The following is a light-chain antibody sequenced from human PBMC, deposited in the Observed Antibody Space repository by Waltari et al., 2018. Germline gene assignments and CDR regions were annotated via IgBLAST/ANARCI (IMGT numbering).Light chain of an antibody. Sequence: HSVLTQPPSASGTPGQRVTIPCSGSSSDIGSNTVNWYQQLPGTAPKLLIYSNNQRPPGVPDRFSGSKSGTSASLAISGLQSEDEADYYCAAWDDSLNGWVFGGGTKLTVL. CDR3: AAWDDSLNGWV. V-gene: IGLV1-44*01. CDR1: SSDIGSNT. CDR2: SNN. J-gene: IGLJ3*02.